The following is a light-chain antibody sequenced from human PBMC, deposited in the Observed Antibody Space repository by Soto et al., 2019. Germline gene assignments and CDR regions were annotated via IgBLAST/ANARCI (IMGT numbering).Light chain of an antibody. Sequence: IVMTQSPATLSVSPGERATLSCRASQSVNSKLAWYQQKPGQAPRLIIYDASNRASGIPARFSGSGSGTEFTLTISSLEPEDFAVYYCQQRSNWPPITFGQGTRLEI. CDR2: DAS. CDR3: QQRSNWPPIT. V-gene: IGKV3-11*01. CDR1: QSVNSK. J-gene: IGKJ5*01.